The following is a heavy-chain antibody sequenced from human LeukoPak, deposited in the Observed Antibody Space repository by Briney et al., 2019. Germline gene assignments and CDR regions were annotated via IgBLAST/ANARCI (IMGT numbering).Heavy chain of an antibody. D-gene: IGHD1-26*01. V-gene: IGHV4-39*01. CDR3: ARHHAYSGSYLGYFDY. CDR2: IYYSGST. J-gene: IGHJ4*02. CDR1: GGSISSSSYY. Sequence: SETLSLTCTVSGGSISSSSYYWGWIRQPPGKGLEWIGSIYYSGSTYYNPSLKSRVTISVDTSNNQFSLKLSSVTAADTAVYYCARHHAYSGSYLGYFDYWGQGTLVTVSS.